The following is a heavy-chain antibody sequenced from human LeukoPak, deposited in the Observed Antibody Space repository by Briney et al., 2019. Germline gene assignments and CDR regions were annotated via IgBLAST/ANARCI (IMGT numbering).Heavy chain of an antibody. J-gene: IGHJ4*02. CDR2: IWSDGSND. D-gene: IGHD6-19*01. V-gene: IGHV3-33*08. CDR3: ARDPSGSGWSLSD. CDR1: GFTFSSYG. Sequence: PGGSLRLSCAASGFTFSSYGIHWVRQAPGKGLEWVAFIWSDGSNDHYADSVKGRFTISRDNSKNTVCLQMNSLRVEDTAVYYCARDPSGSGWSLSDWGQGTPVTVSS.